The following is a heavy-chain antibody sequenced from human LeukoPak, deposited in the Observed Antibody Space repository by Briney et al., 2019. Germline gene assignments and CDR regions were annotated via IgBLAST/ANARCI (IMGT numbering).Heavy chain of an antibody. Sequence: GGSLRLSCAASGFTFSDYYMSWIREAPGTGLEWVSYISSSGSTIYYADSVKGRFTISRDNAKNSLYLQMNSLRAEDTAVYYCAREGSSGFLHNYYYYYMDVWGKGTTLTISS. D-gene: IGHD3-22*01. CDR2: ISSSGSTI. CDR3: AREGSSGFLHNYYYYYMDV. V-gene: IGHV3-11*01. CDR1: GFTFSDYY. J-gene: IGHJ6*03.